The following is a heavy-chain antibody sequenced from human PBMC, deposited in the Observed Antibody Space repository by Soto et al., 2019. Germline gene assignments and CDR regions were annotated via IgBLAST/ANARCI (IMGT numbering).Heavy chain of an antibody. CDR2: ISSSGDTG. Sequence: QVQLVESGGGLVKPGGSLRLSCAASGFTFSAYYMSWIRQAPGKGLEWISYISSSGDTGNYADSVKGRFTVSRDNAKNSLYLQMNSLRGEDTAVYYCARDPGAVVGQFFDYWGQGTLVTVSS. D-gene: IGHD6-19*01. CDR1: GFTFSAYY. V-gene: IGHV3-11*01. J-gene: IGHJ4*02. CDR3: ARDPGAVVGQFFDY.